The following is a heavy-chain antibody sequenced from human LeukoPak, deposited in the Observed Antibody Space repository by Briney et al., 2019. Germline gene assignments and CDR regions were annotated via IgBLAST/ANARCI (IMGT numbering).Heavy chain of an antibody. Sequence: PSQTLSLTCSVSGGSISSTNYYWSWLRQPAGKGLEWIGRIYKSGNPDYNPSLKSRVTISVDTSSNQFSLKVTSVTAADTAMYYCARASWNYLDNWGQGTLVIVSS. CDR1: GGSISSTNYY. CDR2: IYKSGNP. V-gene: IGHV4-61*02. J-gene: IGHJ4*02. D-gene: IGHD1-1*01. CDR3: ARASWNYLDN.